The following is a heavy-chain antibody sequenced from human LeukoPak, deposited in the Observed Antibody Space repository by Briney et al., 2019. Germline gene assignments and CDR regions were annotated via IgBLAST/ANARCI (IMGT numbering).Heavy chain of an antibody. CDR1: GDSISSGDYY. D-gene: IGHD1-26*01. CDR2: IYYSGST. V-gene: IGHV4-61*08. CDR3: ARRAVGAMVIYYYYYYMDV. Sequence: PSQTLSLTCTVSGDSISSGDYYWSWIRQPPGKGLEWIGYIYYSGSTNYNPSLKSRVTISVDTSKNQFSLKLSSVTAADTAVYYCARRAVGAMVIYYYYYYMDVWGKGTTVTVSS. J-gene: IGHJ6*03.